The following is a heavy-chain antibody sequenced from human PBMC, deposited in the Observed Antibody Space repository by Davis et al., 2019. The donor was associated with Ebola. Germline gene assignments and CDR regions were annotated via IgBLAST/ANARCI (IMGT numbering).Heavy chain of an antibody. Sequence: ASVKVSCKASGYTFTSYAMHWVRQAPGQRLEWMGWINPNSGGTNYAQKFQGWVTMTRDTSISTAYMELSRLRSDDTAVYYCARSSRVFGVVMFYGMDVWGQGTTVTVSS. D-gene: IGHD3-3*01. CDR2: INPNSGGT. CDR1: GYTFTSYA. J-gene: IGHJ6*02. CDR3: ARSSRVFGVVMFYGMDV. V-gene: IGHV1-2*04.